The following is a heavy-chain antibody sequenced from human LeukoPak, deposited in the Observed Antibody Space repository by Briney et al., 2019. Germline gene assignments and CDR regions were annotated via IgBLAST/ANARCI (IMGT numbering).Heavy chain of an antibody. J-gene: IGHJ4*02. Sequence: GGSLRLSCAASGFTFSSYGMHWVRQAPGKGLEWVAFIQYDGSNKYYADSVKGRFTISRDNSKNTLCLQMNSLRAEDTAVYYCAKDRYYGSGTSLDYWGQGTLVTVSS. D-gene: IGHD3-10*01. CDR1: GFTFSSYG. CDR2: IQYDGSNK. V-gene: IGHV3-30*02. CDR3: AKDRYYGSGTSLDY.